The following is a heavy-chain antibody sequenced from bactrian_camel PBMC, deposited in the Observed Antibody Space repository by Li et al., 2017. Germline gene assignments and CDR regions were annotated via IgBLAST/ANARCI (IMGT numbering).Heavy chain of an antibody. CDR1: GYTVNSNS. CDR2: ILPSGTVA. Sequence: VQLVESGGGSVQAGGSLRLSCAVSGYTVNSNSVGWFRQAPGLEREGVAGILPSGTVAYLSDSVKGRFTASRAPIENVIYLQMSSLRPEDTGIYYCAA. V-gene: IGHV3-3*01.